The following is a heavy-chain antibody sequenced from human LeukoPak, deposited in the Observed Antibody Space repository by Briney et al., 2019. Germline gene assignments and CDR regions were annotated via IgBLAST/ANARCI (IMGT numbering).Heavy chain of an antibody. J-gene: IGHJ4*02. D-gene: IGHD2-2*01. CDR1: GGSISSSSYY. CDR2: IYYSGST. Sequence: SETLSLTCTVSGGSISSSSYYWGWIRQPPGKGLEWIGSIYYSGSTYYNPSLKSRVTISVDTSKNQFSLKLSSVTAADTAVYYCARSYIVVVPAARYYFDYWGQGTLVTVSS. V-gene: IGHV4-39*01. CDR3: ARSYIVVVPAARYYFDY.